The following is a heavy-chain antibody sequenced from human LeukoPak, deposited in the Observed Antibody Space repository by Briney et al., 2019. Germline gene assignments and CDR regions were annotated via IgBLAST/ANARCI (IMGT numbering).Heavy chain of an antibody. CDR2: IKQDGSEI. Sequence: PGRSLRLSCAASGFTFSSYWMSWVRQAPGKGLEWVAHIKQDGSEIYYVDSVKGRFTISRDNARNSLYLQMDSLRAEDTAVYYCASWSSGSPPTNIWGQGSLVTVSS. CDR1: GFTFSSYW. CDR3: ASWSSGSPPTNI. J-gene: IGHJ4*02. D-gene: IGHD6-19*01. V-gene: IGHV3-7*01.